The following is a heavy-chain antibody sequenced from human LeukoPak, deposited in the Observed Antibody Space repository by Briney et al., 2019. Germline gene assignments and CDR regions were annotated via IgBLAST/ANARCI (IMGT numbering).Heavy chain of an antibody. CDR3: AKDSALWLPGHYYYYMDV. D-gene: IGHD2/OR15-2a*01. J-gene: IGHJ6*03. CDR2: ISGSGGST. V-gene: IGHV3-23*01. CDR1: GLTFSTYT. Sequence: RPGGSLRLSCAASGLTFSTYTMSWVRQAPGKGLEWVSAISGSGGSTFYADSVKGRFTISRDNSKNTLYLQMNSLRAEDTAVYYCAKDSALWLPGHYYYYMDVWGKGTTVTISS.